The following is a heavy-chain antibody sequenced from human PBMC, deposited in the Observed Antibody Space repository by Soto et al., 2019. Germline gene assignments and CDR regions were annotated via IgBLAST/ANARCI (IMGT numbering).Heavy chain of an antibody. J-gene: IGHJ4*02. V-gene: IGHV3-23*01. D-gene: IGHD6-19*01. CDR2: ISGSGGST. Sequence: GGSLRLSCAASGFTFSSYAMSWVRQAPGKGLEWVSAISGSGGSTYYADSVKGRFTISSDNSKNTLYLQVNSPGAEDTAVYYCAKAPRIYSSGWYEYWGQGTLVTVSS. CDR3: AKAPRIYSSGWYEY. CDR1: GFTFSSYA.